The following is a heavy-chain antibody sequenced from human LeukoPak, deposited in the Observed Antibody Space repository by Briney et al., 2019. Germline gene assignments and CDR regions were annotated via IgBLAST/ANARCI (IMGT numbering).Heavy chain of an antibody. Sequence: PSDTLSLTCAVYGGSFSGYYWSWIRQPPGKGLEWIGEINHSGSTNYNPSLKSRGTISVDTSKNQFSLKLSSVIAADTAVYYCARGPGLLLWFGELFCNWFDPWGQGTLVTVSS. CDR2: INHSGST. J-gene: IGHJ5*02. CDR3: ARGPGLLLWFGELFCNWFDP. V-gene: IGHV4-34*01. D-gene: IGHD3-10*01. CDR1: GGSFSGYY.